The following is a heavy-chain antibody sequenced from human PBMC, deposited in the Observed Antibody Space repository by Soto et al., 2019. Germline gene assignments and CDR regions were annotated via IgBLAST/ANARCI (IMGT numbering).Heavy chain of an antibody. CDR3: ASPLGGEYCSGGSCYDYYYYGMDV. J-gene: IGHJ6*02. D-gene: IGHD2-15*01. V-gene: IGHV3-21*01. Sequence: GGSLRLSCAASGFTFSSYSMNWVRQAPGKGLEWVSSISSSSSYIYYADSVKGRFTISRDNAKNSLYLQMNSLRAEDTAVYYCASPLGGEYCSGGSCYDYYYYGMDVWGQGTTVTVSS. CDR1: GFTFSSYS. CDR2: ISSSSSYI.